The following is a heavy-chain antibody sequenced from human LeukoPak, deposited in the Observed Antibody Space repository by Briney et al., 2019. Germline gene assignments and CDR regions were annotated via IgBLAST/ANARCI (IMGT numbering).Heavy chain of an antibody. V-gene: IGHV1-18*01. J-gene: IGHJ6*03. CDR1: GYTFTSYA. Sequence: ASVKVSCKASGYTFTSYAISWVRQPPGQGPEWMGWISGHSTNRKIAQKFQGRVTMTTDTSTSTATMELRSLRSDDTAVYYCARSYDIFHFYMDVWGEGTTVTVSS. CDR2: ISGHSTNR. CDR3: ARSYDIFHFYMDV. D-gene: IGHD3-9*01.